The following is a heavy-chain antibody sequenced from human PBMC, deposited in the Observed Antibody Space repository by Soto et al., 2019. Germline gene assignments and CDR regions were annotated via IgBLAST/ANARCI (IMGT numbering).Heavy chain of an antibody. J-gene: IGHJ3*02. CDR1: GYSFTNYW. CDR2: IFPSDSDT. D-gene: IGHD2-2*01. Sequence: AGESLKISCKGFGYSFTNYWIGWVRQMPGKGLEWMGIIFPSDSDTRYSPSLQGQVTISADKSISTAYLQWSSLKASDTAMYYCARPPYASDAFHIWGQGTMVTVSS. CDR3: ARPPYASDAFHI. V-gene: IGHV5-51*01.